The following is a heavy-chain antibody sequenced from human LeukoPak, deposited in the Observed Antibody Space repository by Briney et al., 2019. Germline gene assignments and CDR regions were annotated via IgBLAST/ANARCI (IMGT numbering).Heavy chain of an antibody. CDR3: AIGEDYDISGYYDWYVDL. Sequence: SETLSLTCTVSGGSISSYYWSWIRQPPGKGLEGIGYIYYSGSTNYHPSLKSRVPISVDTPKNQFSLKLSSVTAADTAVYYCAIGEDYDISGYYDWYVDLWGRGTLVTVSS. CDR2: IYYSGST. CDR1: GGSISSYY. V-gene: IGHV4-59*01. D-gene: IGHD3-22*01. J-gene: IGHJ2*01.